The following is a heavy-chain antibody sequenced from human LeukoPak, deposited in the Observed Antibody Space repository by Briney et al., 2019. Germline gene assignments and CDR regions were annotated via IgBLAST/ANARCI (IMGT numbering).Heavy chain of an antibody. J-gene: IGHJ4*02. V-gene: IGHV3-64*01. CDR3: ARDFLASHFTISCPDY. D-gene: IGHD2-15*01. CDR2: ISSNGGST. Sequence: GGSLRLSCAASGFTFSSYAMHWVRQAPGKGLEYVSAISSNGGSTYYANSVKGRFTISRDNSKNTLYLQMGSLRAEDMAVYYCARDFLASHFTISCPDYWGQGTLVTVSS. CDR1: GFTFSSYA.